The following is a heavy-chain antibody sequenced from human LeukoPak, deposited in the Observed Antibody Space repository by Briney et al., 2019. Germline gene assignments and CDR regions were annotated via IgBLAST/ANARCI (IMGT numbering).Heavy chain of an antibody. CDR1: GFTFSNAW. D-gene: IGHD3-16*01. V-gene: IGHV3-15*07. J-gene: IGHJ4*02. CDR2: IKSKIEGGTT. CDR3: ATGGSRGDY. Sequence: GGPLRLSCATSGFTFSNAWMNWVRQAPGKGLEWVGRIKSKIEGGTTDYAAPVKGRFTISTDDSKNTLYLQMNSLKAEDTAVYFCATGGSRGDYWGQGTLVTVSS.